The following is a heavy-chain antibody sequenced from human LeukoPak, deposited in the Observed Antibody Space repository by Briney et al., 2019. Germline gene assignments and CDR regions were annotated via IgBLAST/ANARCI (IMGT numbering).Heavy chain of an antibody. CDR3: ARTTTPHYYGSGSYALGY. V-gene: IGHV3-30*15. Sequence: PGGSLRPSCAASGFTFITYAMHWVRQGPGKGLEWVAAISYDGSNKYYADSVKGRFTISRDNSKNTLYLQMSSLSAEDTAVYYCARTTTPHYYGSGSYALGYWGQGTLVTVPS. CDR1: GFTFITYA. CDR2: ISYDGSNK. D-gene: IGHD3-10*01. J-gene: IGHJ4*02.